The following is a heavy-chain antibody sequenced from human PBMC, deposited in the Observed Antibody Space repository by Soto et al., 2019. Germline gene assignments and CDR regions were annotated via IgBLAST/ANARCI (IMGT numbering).Heavy chain of an antibody. CDR1: GFTFSSYA. J-gene: IGHJ6*03. D-gene: IGHD6-19*01. V-gene: IGHV3-23*01. Sequence: GSLRLSCAASGFTFSSYAMSWVRQAPRKGLEWVSAISGSGGSTYYADSVKGRFTISRDNSKNTLYLQMDSLRAEDTAVYYCAKGSEAGSVYYYYYMDVWGKGTTVTVSS. CDR2: ISGSGGST. CDR3: AKGSEAGSVYYYYYMDV.